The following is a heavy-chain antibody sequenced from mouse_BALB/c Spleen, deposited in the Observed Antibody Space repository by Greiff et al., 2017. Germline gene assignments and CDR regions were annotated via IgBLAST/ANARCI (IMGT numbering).Heavy chain of an antibody. CDR2: IYPGDGDT. V-gene: IGHV1-82*01. J-gene: IGHJ2*01. CDR3: AREGFYDGYYEGY. CDR1: GYAFSSSW. D-gene: IGHD2-3*01. Sequence: QVQLQQSGPELVKPGASVKISCKASGYAFSSSWMNWVKQRPGQGLEWIGRIYPGDGDTNYNGKFKGKATLTADKSSSTAYMQLSSLTSVDSAVYFCAREGFYDGYYEGYWGQGTTLTVSS.